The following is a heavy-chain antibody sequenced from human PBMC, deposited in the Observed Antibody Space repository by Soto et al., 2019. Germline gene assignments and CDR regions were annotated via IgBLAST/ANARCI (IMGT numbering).Heavy chain of an antibody. J-gene: IGHJ5*02. D-gene: IGHD5-18*01. Sequence: QVQLVESGGGLVKPGGSLRLSCAASGFTFSEYYMSWIRQAPGKGLEWVSYISPSGGTIYYADSVKGRFTLSRDNAKNSLYLQINSLRAEDTAVYHCVRVGYAYGNDPWGQGTLVAVSS. CDR2: ISPSGGTI. CDR1: GFTFSEYY. V-gene: IGHV3-11*01. CDR3: VRVGYAYGNDP.